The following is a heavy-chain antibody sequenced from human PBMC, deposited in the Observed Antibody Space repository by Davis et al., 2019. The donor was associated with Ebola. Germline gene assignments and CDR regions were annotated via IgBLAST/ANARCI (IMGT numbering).Heavy chain of an antibody. D-gene: IGHD4/OR15-4a*01. J-gene: IGHJ4*02. Sequence: PGGSLRLSCAASGFTVINYSMTWVRQAPGKGLEWVSGISGSGGSTYYADSVKGRFTISRDNSKNTLYLQMNSLKAEDTAVYYCAKGANYGAPFDYWGQGTLVTVSS. CDR2: ISGSGGST. CDR1: GFTVINYS. CDR3: AKGANYGAPFDY. V-gene: IGHV3-23*01.